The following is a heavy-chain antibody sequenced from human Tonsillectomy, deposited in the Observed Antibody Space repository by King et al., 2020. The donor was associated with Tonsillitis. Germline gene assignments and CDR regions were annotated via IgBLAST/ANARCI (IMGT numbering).Heavy chain of an antibody. CDR3: ARSDLGSGDPPHFDY. CDR1: GYRFTRYW. V-gene: IGHV5-51*01. D-gene: IGHD1-26*01. J-gene: IGHJ4*02. CDR2: IYPGDSDT. Sequence: EVQLVESGAEVKKPGESLKISCKGSGYRFTRYWIAWVRQMPGKGLEWMGIIYPGDSDTRYSPSFQGQVTISADKSISTAYLQWSSLKASDTAMYYCARSDLGSGDPPHFDYWGQGTLVTVSS.